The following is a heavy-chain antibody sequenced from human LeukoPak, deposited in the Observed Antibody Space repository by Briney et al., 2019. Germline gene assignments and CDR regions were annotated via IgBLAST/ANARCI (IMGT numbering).Heavy chain of an antibody. Sequence: GASVKVSCKASGGTLRNYAISWVRQAPGQGLEWMGGLIPLFGRAEYAQKFQGRVTITADEPTNTAYMELNFLRSEDTAVYYCASPKENSDYYFDYWGQGTLVAVSA. CDR3: ASPKENSDYYFDY. V-gene: IGHV1-69*13. J-gene: IGHJ4*02. CDR2: LIPLFGRA. D-gene: IGHD4-11*01. CDR1: GGTLRNYA.